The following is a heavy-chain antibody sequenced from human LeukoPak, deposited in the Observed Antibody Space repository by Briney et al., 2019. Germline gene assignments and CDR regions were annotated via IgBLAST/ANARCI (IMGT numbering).Heavy chain of an antibody. CDR3: SRDPTYYLRYGYFDY. CDR1: GFTFSSYA. V-gene: IGHV3-23*01. J-gene: IGHJ4*02. CDR2: ISGSGGST. D-gene: IGHD1-26*01. Sequence: GGSLRLSCAASGFTFSSYAMGWVRQAPGKGLEWVSAISGSGGSTYYADSVKGRFTISRDNTKNSLYLQMNSLRAEDTAVYYCSRDPTYYLRYGYFDYWGQGALVTVSS.